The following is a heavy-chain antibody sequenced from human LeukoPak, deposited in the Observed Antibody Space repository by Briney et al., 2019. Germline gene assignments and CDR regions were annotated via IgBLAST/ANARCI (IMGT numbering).Heavy chain of an antibody. D-gene: IGHD4-17*01. Sequence: ASVKVSCKASGCTFTSYYMHWVRQAPGQGLEWMGIINPSGGSTSYAQKFQGRVTMTRDMSTSTVYMELSSLRSEDTAVYYCAREGRDCGDESYYMDVWGKGTTVTVSS. J-gene: IGHJ6*03. CDR3: AREGRDCGDESYYMDV. CDR2: INPSGGST. CDR1: GCTFTSYY. V-gene: IGHV1-46*01.